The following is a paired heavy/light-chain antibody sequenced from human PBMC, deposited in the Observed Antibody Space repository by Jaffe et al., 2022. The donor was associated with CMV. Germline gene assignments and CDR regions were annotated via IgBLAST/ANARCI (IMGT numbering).Heavy chain of an antibody. CDR2: ISSSGSTI. J-gene: IGHJ6*02. D-gene: IGHD3-10*01. Sequence: QVQLVESGGGLVKPGGSLRLSCAASGFTFSDYYMSWIRQAPGKGLEWVSYISSSGSTIYYADSVKGRFTISRDNAKNSLYLQMNSLRAEDTAVYYCARDITMVRGVDDYGMDVWGQGTTVTVSS. V-gene: IGHV3-11*01. CDR1: GFTFSDYY. CDR3: ARDITMVRGVDDYGMDV.
Light chain of an antibody. J-gene: IGKJ4*01. CDR1: QSVSSSY. Sequence: EIVLTQSPGTLSLSPGERATLSCRASQSVSSSYLAWYQQKPGQAPRLLIYGASSRATGIPDRFSGSGSGTDFTLTISRLEPEDFAVYYCQQYGSSPGTFGGGTKVEIK. CDR3: QQYGSSPGT. V-gene: IGKV3-20*01. CDR2: GAS.